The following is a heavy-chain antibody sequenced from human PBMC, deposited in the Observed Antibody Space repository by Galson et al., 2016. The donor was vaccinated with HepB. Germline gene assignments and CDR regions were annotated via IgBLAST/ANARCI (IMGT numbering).Heavy chain of an antibody. J-gene: IGHJ5*02. CDR3: ARTTMGYYGSGSYHNWFDP. D-gene: IGHD3-10*01. Sequence: ETLSLTCTVSGGSISSSSYYRGCIRQPPGKGLERIGSIYYSGNTYYNPSLKSRVTISVDTSKNQFSLKLTSVTAADTAVYYCARTTMGYYGSGSYHNWFDPWGQGTLVTVSS. V-gene: IGHV4-39*01. CDR2: IYYSGNT. CDR1: GGSISSSSYY.